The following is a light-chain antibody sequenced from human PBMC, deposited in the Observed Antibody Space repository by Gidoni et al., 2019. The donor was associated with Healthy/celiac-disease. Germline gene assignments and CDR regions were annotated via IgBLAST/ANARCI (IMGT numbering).Light chain of an antibody. CDR1: QSVSSSY. J-gene: IGKJ1*01. CDR3: QQYGSSPRA. V-gene: IGKV3-20*01. CDR2: CAS. Sequence: EIVLTQSPGTLSLSPGERATRSCRASQSVSSSYLAWYQQTPGQAPRLLIYCASSRATGIPDRFSGSGSGTDFTLTISRLEPEDFALYYCQQYGSSPRAFGQXTKVEIK.